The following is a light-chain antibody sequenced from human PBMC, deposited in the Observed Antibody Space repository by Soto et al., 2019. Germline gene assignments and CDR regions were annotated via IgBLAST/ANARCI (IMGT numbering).Light chain of an antibody. CDR2: GAS. J-gene: IGKJ4*01. Sequence: EIVMTQSPATLSVSPGERATLSCRASQSVSSNLAWYQQKPGQAPRLLIYGASTRATGIPARFSGSRSGTDFTLTISSLQSEDFAFYYCQQYNNWPLTFGGGTTVEIK. V-gene: IGKV3-15*01. CDR3: QQYNNWPLT. CDR1: QSVSSN.